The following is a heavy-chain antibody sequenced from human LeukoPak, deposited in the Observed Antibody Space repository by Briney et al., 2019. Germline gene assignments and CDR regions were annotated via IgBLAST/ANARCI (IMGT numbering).Heavy chain of an antibody. J-gene: IGHJ5*02. CDR2: IYYTGNT. V-gene: IGHV4-39*01. CDR1: GGSFSSSSYY. D-gene: IGHD2-8*01. CDR3: ARASFNVVFGNWFDP. Sequence: SETLSLTCAVYGGSFSSSSYYWAWIRQPPGKGLEWIGTIYYTGNTFYNPSLKGRVTISVDSSKNQFSLKLSSVTAADTAVYYCARASFNVVFGNWFDPWGQGTLVTVSS.